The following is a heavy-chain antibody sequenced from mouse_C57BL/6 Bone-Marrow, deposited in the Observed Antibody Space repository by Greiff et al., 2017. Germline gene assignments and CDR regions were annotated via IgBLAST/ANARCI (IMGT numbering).Heavy chain of an antibody. Sequence: VQLQQPGAELVKPGASVKLSCKASGYTFTSYWMHWVKQRPGQGLEWIGMIHPNSGSTNYNEKFKSKATLTVDKSSSTAYMQLSSLTSDDSAVYYCALYYDYDGAMDYWGQGTSVTVSS. D-gene: IGHD2-4*01. CDR1: GYTFTSYW. CDR2: IHPNSGST. V-gene: IGHV1-64*01. J-gene: IGHJ4*01. CDR3: ALYYDYDGAMDY.